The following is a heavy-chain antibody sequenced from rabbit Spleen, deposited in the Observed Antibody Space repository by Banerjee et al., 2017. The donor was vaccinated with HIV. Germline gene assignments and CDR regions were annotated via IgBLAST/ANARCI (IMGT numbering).Heavy chain of an antibody. CDR3: ARDTATSFSTYGMDL. D-gene: IGHD1-1*01. CDR1: GFSFSSSDY. CDR2: IYPGSSGST. J-gene: IGHJ6*01. V-gene: IGHV1S45*01. Sequence: QEQLVESRGGLVKPGGSLTLTCTASGFSFSSSDYMCWVRQAPGKGLEWIACIYPGSSGSTYYASWAKGRFTISKASSTTVTLQMTSLTAADTATYFCARDTATSFSTYGMDLWGPGTLVTVS.